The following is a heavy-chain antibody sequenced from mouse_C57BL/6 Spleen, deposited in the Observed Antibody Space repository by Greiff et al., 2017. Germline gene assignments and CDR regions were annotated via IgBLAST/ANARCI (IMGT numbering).Heavy chain of an antibody. CDR3: ARCPDYYGSSYWYFDV. J-gene: IGHJ1*03. CDR1: GFTFSDYY. V-gene: IGHV5-12*01. CDR2: ISNGGGST. Sequence: EVQRVESGGGLVQPGGSLKLSCAASGFTFSDYYMYWVRQTPEKRLEWVAYISNGGGSTYYPDTVKGRFTISRDNAKNTLYLQMSRLKSEDTAMYYCARCPDYYGSSYWYFDVGGTGTTVTVSS. D-gene: IGHD1-1*01.